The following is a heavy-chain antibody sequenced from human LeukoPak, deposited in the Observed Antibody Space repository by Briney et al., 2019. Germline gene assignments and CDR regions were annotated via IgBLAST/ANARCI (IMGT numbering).Heavy chain of an antibody. J-gene: IGHJ6*03. CDR3: ASDIVVVPAGDHGDYYYYMDV. CDR1: GFTFSSYA. Sequence: PGGSLRLSCAASGFTFSSYAMHWVRQAPGKGLEWVAVISYDGSNKYYADSVKGRFTISRDNSKNTLYLQMNSLRAEDTAVYYCASDIVVVPAGDHGDYYYYMDVWGKGTTVTVSS. CDR2: ISYDGSNK. D-gene: IGHD2-2*01. V-gene: IGHV3-30-3*01.